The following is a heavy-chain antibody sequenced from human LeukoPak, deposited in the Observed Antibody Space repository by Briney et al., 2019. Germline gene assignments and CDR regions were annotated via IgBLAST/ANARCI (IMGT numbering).Heavy chain of an antibody. CDR1: GFTFSSYG. CDR2: IRGSGGST. D-gene: IGHD1-26*01. Sequence: PGGSLRLSCAASGFTFSSYGMSWVRQAPGKGLEWVSAIRGSGGSTYYADSVKGRFTISRDNSKNTLYLQMNSLGAEDTAVYYCAKDKVGATSIHYFDYWGQGTLATVSS. V-gene: IGHV3-23*01. J-gene: IGHJ4*02. CDR3: AKDKVGATSIHYFDY.